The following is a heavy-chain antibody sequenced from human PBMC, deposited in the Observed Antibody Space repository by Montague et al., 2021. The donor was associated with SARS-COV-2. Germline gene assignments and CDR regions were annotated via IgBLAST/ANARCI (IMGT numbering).Heavy chain of an antibody. V-gene: IGHV4-34*01. CDR1: GGSFSDYH. Sequence: SETLSLTCAVYGGSFSDYHWTWIRQSPGAGLEWIGQINHGGSTKYNPYLKSRVTISIDTSKKQFSLKLTSVTAADTAVYYCARGAPGYWGQGTLVTVSS. CDR2: INHGGST. J-gene: IGHJ4*02. CDR3: ARGAPGY. D-gene: IGHD1-1*01.